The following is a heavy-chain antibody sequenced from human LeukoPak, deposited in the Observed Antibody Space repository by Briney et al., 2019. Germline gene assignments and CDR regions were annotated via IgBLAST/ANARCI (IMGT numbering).Heavy chain of an antibody. J-gene: IGHJ4*02. CDR2: IYYSGST. CDR3: ARAVGGDGSGSL. CDR1: GGSISSYY. D-gene: IGHD3-10*01. V-gene: IGHV4-59*01. Sequence: SETLSLTCTASGGSISSYYWSWIRQPPGKGLEWIGYIYYSGSTNYNPSLKSRVTISVDTSKNQFSLKLSSVTAADTAVYYCARAVGGDGSGSLWGPGTLVPVSS.